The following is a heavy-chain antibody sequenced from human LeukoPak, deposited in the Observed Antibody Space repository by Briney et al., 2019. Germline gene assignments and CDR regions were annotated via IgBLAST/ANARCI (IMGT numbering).Heavy chain of an antibody. Sequence: PSETLSLTCAVYGGSFSGYYWSWIRQPPGKGLEWIGYILYTGSTDYNPSLKSRVTISVDTSKSQFSLMLTSVTAADTAVYYCARDLAHPAIGDYWGQGTLVTVSS. CDR2: ILYTGST. V-gene: IGHV4-59*01. CDR1: GGSFSGYY. CDR3: ARDLAHPAIGDY. D-gene: IGHD2-2*02. J-gene: IGHJ4*02.